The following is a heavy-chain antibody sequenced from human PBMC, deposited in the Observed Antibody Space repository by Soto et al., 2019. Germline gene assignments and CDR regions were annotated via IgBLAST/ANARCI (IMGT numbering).Heavy chain of an antibody. CDR3: ALGSGAFRELLFAY. Sequence: QVQLVESGGGVVQPGRSLRLSCAASGFTFSNYGMHWVRQAPGKGLEWVAVISYDGNNKYYADSVKGRFTISRDNYKNTLDLQMNSLRAEDTAVYYCALGSGAFRELLFAYWGQGTLVTVSS. J-gene: IGHJ4*02. CDR2: ISYDGNNK. CDR1: GFTFSNYG. D-gene: IGHD3-10*01. V-gene: IGHV3-30*03.